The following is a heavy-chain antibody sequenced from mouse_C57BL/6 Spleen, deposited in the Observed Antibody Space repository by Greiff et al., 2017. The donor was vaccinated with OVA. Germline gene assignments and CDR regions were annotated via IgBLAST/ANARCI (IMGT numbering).Heavy chain of an antibody. Sequence: VQLQQPGAELVRPGSSVKLSCKASGYTFTSYWMDWVKQRPGHGLEWIGNIYPSDSETPYNQKFKDKATLTVDKSSSTAYMQLSSLTSEDSAVYYCARYVYDYGSSPEKPSYYAMDYWGQGTSVTVSS. CDR3: ARYVYDYGSSPEKPSYYAMDY. D-gene: IGHD1-1*01. CDR2: IYPSDSET. V-gene: IGHV1-61*01. CDR1: GYTFTSYW. J-gene: IGHJ4*01.